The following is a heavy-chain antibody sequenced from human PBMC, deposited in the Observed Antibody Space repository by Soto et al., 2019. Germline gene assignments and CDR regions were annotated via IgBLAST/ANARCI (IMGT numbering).Heavy chain of an antibody. J-gene: IGHJ6*02. CDR3: ARDGSYGDYPVGGMDV. V-gene: IGHV4-31*03. CDR1: GGSISSGGYY. D-gene: IGHD4-17*01. Sequence: QVQLQESGPGLVKPSQTLSLTCTVSGGSISSGGYYWSWIRQHPGKGLEWIGYIYYSGSTYYNPSLKSRVTISVDTSKNQFSLKLSSVTAADTGVYYCARDGSYGDYPVGGMDVWGQGTTVTVSS. CDR2: IYYSGST.